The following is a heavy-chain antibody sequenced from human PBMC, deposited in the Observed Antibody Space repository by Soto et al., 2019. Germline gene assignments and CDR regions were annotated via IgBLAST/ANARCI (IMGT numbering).Heavy chain of an antibody. Sequence: ASVKVSCKASGYTFTSYGISWVRQAPGQGLEWMGWISAYNGNTNYAQKLQGRVTMTTDTSTSTAYMELRSLRSDDTAVYYCARTLGYCANGVCTWFDPLGQGTLVTVSS. CDR1: GYTFTSYG. V-gene: IGHV1-18*01. CDR3: ARTLGYCANGVCTWFDP. D-gene: IGHD2-8*01. CDR2: ISAYNGNT. J-gene: IGHJ5*02.